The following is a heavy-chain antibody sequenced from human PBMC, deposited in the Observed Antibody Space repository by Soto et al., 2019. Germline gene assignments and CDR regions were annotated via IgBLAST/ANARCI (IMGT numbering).Heavy chain of an antibody. CDR2: ISGGSAYI. CDR1: GFIFSSYY. D-gene: IGHD6-25*01. CDR3: VGVWRLVGRYVMDV. J-gene: IGHJ6*02. Sequence: EVQLVESGGGLVKPGGSLRLSCVGPGFIFSSYYMNWVRQAPGKGLEWVSSISGGSAYIYYADSVKDRFTISRDNAKNALYMATNSLRVEDTAVYYCVGVWRLVGRYVMDVWGQVTTVTV. V-gene: IGHV3-21*02.